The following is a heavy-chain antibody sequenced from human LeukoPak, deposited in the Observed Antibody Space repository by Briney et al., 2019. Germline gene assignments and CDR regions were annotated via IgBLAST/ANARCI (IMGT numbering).Heavy chain of an antibody. CDR2: MNPNSGNT. V-gene: IGHV1-8*01. D-gene: IGHD3-22*01. J-gene: IGHJ4*02. CDR1: GYSFTNYD. Sequence: ASVKVSCKASGYSFTNYDINWVRQATGQGLEWMGWMNPNSGNTAYAQKFQGRVTMARNTSISTAYMELSSLKSEDTAVYFCARADYDTSASTRKQIDYWGQETLVTVSS. CDR3: ARADYDTSASTRKQIDY.